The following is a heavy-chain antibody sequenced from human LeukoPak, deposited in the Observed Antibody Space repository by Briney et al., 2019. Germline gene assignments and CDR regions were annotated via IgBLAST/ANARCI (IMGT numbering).Heavy chain of an antibody. D-gene: IGHD2-15*01. Sequence: PSETLSLTCAVSGGSISSSNWWSWVRQPPGKGLEWIGEIYHSGSTNYNPSLKSRVTISVDKSKNQFSLKLSSVTAADTAVYYCASRSRGVVVVAAPDYWGQGTLVTVSS. CDR3: ASRSRGVVVVAAPDY. J-gene: IGHJ4*02. CDR1: GGSISSSNW. CDR2: IYHSGST. V-gene: IGHV4-4*02.